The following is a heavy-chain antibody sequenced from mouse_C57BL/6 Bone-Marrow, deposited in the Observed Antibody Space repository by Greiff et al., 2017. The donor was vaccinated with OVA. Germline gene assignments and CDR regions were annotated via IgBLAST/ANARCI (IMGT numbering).Heavy chain of an antibody. CDR2: IDPSDSYS. J-gene: IGHJ2*01. V-gene: IGHV1-69*01. D-gene: IGHD2-4*01. CDR1: GYTFTRYW. CDR3: ARAALYYDYDY. Sequence: QVQLQQPGAELVMPGASVKLSCKASGYTFTRYWMHWVKQRPGQGLEWIGEIDPSDSYSNYNQKCKGKSTLTVDKSSSTAYMQLSSLTSEDSAVYYCARAALYYDYDYWGQGTTLTVSS.